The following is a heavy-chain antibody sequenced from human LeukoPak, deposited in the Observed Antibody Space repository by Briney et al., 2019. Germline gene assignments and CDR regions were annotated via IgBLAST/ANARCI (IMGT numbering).Heavy chain of an antibody. J-gene: IGHJ4*02. V-gene: IGHV1-69*13. Sequence: SVKVSCKASGGTFSSYAISWVRQAPGQGLEWMGGIIPIFGTANYAQKFQGRVTITADESTSTAYMELSSLRSEDTAVYYCARVWGDYYDIEGGDYWGQGTLVTVSS. CDR1: GGTFSSYA. D-gene: IGHD3-22*01. CDR2: IIPIFGTA. CDR3: ARVWGDYYDIEGGDY.